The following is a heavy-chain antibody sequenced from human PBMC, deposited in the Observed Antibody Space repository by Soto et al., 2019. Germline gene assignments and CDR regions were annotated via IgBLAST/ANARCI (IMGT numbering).Heavy chain of an antibody. J-gene: IGHJ6*02. CDR3: ARVPTYYDFWSGYYIQNYYYGMDV. CDR1: GGSISSYY. CDR2: IYYSGST. D-gene: IGHD3-3*01. V-gene: IGHV4-59*01. Sequence: SETLSLTCTVSGGSISSYYWSWIRQPPGKGLEWIGYIYYSGSTNYNPSLKSRVTISVDTSKNQFSLKLSSVTAADTAVYYCARVPTYYDFWSGYYIQNYYYGMDVWGQGTTVTVSS.